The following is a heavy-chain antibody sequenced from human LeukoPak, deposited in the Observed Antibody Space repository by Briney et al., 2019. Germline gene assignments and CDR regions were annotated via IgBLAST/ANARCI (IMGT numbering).Heavy chain of an antibody. V-gene: IGHV3-23*01. D-gene: IGHD3-10*01. CDR3: TTDGFGTFDY. CDR1: GLTLSSYG. CDR2: LSGSGGNT. J-gene: IGHJ4*02. Sequence: GGSLRLSCAVSGLTLSSYGMSWVRQAPGKGLEWVSALSGSGGNTYYADSVKGRFTISRDNSKNTLYLQMNSLKTEDTAVYYCTTDGFGTFDYWGQGTLVTVSS.